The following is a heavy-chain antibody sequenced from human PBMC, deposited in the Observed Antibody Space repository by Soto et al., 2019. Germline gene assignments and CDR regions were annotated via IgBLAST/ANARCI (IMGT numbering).Heavy chain of an antibody. CDR2: ISAYNGNT. Sequence: GASVKVSCKASGYTFTSYGISWVRQAPGQGLEWMGWISAYNGNTNYAQKLQGRVTMTTDTSTSTAYMELRSLRSDDTAVYYCASSRTTGPTGPQDYWGQGTLVTVSS. CDR3: ASSRTTGPTGPQDY. D-gene: IGHD1-1*01. J-gene: IGHJ4*02. CDR1: GYTFTSYG. V-gene: IGHV1-18*01.